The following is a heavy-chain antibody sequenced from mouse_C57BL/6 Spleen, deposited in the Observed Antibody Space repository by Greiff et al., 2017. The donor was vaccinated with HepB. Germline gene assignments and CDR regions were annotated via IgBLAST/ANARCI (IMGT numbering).Heavy chain of an antibody. CDR1: GFTFSSYA. D-gene: IGHD2-4*01. CDR3: TRDKLYDYDEGFAY. CDR2: ISSGGDYI. J-gene: IGHJ3*01. V-gene: IGHV5-9-1*02. Sequence: EVQLVESGEGLVKPGGSLKLSCAASGFTFSSYAMSWVRQTPEKRLEWVAYISSGGDYIYYADTVKGRFTISRDNARNTLYLQMSSLKSEDTAMYYCTRDKLYDYDEGFAYWGQGTLVTVSA.